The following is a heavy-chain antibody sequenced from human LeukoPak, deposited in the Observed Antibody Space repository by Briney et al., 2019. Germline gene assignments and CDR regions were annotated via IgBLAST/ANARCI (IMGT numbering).Heavy chain of an antibody. Sequence: GGSLRPSGAAAGFTFSSYWMSWVRQAPGKGREWVANIKQDGTKKYQVDSVKGRFTISRNNTKNSLYLQMNSLRAEDTAVYYCASPLITIFGVDAFDIWGQGTMVTVSS. V-gene: IGHV3-7*01. CDR3: ASPLITIFGVDAFDI. CDR1: GFTFSSYW. CDR2: IKQDGTKK. D-gene: IGHD3-3*01. J-gene: IGHJ3*02.